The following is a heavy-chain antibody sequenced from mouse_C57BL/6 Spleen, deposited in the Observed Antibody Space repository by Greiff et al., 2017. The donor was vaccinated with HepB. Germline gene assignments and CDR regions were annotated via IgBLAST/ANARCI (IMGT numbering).Heavy chain of an antibody. CDR3: ARESTMITRFAY. V-gene: IGHV5-4*01. J-gene: IGHJ3*01. Sequence: EVQLVESGGGLVKPGGSLKLSCAASGFTFSSYAMSWVRQTPEKRLEWVATISDGGSYTYYPDNVKGRFTISRDNAKNNLYLQMSHLKSEDTAMYYCARESTMITRFAYWGQGTLVTVSA. CDR1: GFTFSSYA. CDR2: ISDGGSYT. D-gene: IGHD2-4*01.